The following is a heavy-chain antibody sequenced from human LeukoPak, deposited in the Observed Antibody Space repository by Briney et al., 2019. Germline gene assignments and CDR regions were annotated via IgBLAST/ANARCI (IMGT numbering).Heavy chain of an antibody. J-gene: IGHJ3*02. CDR3: ARDWGYDSSGYSTGNPAFDI. Sequence: GGSLRLSCAASGFTFSSYWMSWVRQAPGKGLEWVANIKQDGSEKYYVDSVKGRFTISRDNAKNSLYLQMNSLRAEDTAVYYCARDWGYDSSGYSTGNPAFDIWGQGTMVTVSS. D-gene: IGHD3-22*01. CDR1: GFTFSSYW. CDR2: IKQDGSEK. V-gene: IGHV3-7*01.